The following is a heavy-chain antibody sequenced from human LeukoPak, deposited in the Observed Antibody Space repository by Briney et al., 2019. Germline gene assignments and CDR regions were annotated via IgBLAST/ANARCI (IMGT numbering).Heavy chain of an antibody. V-gene: IGHV3-53*01. Sequence: GGSLRLSCAASGFTVSSNYMSWVRQAPGKGLEWVSVIYSGGSTYYADSVKGRFTISRDNSKNTLYLQMNSLRAEDTAVYYCAREGEDYYDSSRYYFDYWGQGTLVTVSS. CDR3: AREGEDYYDSSRYYFDY. CDR2: IYSGGST. J-gene: IGHJ4*02. D-gene: IGHD3-22*01. CDR1: GFTVSSNY.